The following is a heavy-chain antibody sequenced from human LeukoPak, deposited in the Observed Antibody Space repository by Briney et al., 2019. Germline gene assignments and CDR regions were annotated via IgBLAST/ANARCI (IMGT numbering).Heavy chain of an antibody. Sequence: PSETLSLTCTVSGGFISSYYWNWIRQAPGQGLEWIGYIHYSGTTNYNPSLKGRVSISIDTSKSQFSLKLTSATAADTAIYYCATGRSIRYFDYWGQGTLLSVSS. J-gene: IGHJ4*02. D-gene: IGHD3-9*01. CDR1: GGFISSYY. V-gene: IGHV4-59*08. CDR2: IHYSGTT. CDR3: ATGRSIRYFDY.